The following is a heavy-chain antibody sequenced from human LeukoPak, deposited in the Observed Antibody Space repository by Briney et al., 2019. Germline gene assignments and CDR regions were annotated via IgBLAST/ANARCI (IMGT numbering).Heavy chain of an antibody. D-gene: IGHD4-17*01. Sequence: ASVKVSCKVSGYTLTELSMHWVRQAPGKGLEWMGGFDPEDGETIYAQKFQGRVIMTEATSTDTAYMELSSLRSEDTAVYYCARDSADYGDYDYWGQGTLVTVSS. CDR1: GYTLTELS. CDR2: FDPEDGET. J-gene: IGHJ4*02. V-gene: IGHV1-24*01. CDR3: ARDSADYGDYDY.